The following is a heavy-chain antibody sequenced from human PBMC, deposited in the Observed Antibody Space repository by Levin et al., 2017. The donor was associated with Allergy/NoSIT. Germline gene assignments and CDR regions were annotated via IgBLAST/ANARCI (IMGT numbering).Heavy chain of an antibody. CDR3: ARGRGIAARRYFQH. V-gene: IGHV4-34*01. CDR2: INHSGST. CDR1: GGSFSGYY. D-gene: IGHD6-6*01. J-gene: IGHJ1*01. Sequence: SETLSLTCAVYGGSFSGYYWSWIRQPPGKGLEWIGEINHSGSTNYNPSLKSRVTISVDTSKNQFSLKLSSVTAADTAVYYCARGRGIAARRYFQHWGQGTLVTVSS.